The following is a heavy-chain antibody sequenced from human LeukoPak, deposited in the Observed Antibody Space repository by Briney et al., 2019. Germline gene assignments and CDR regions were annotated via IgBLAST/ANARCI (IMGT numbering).Heavy chain of an antibody. CDR1: GFTFSSYA. Sequence: GGSLRLSCAASGFTFSSYAMSWVRQAPGKGLEWVSAISGSGGSTYYADSVKGRFTIYRDNSKKTLYLQMNSLRAEDTAVYYCAKGAETYYYYYGMDVWGQGTTVTVSS. J-gene: IGHJ6*02. CDR2: ISGSGGST. V-gene: IGHV3-23*01. CDR3: AKGAETYYYYYGMDV.